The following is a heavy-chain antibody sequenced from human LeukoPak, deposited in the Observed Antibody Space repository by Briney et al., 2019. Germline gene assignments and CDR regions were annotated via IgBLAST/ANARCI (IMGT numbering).Heavy chain of an antibody. CDR2: IDSGGSTT. CDR3: GKGAASRGYTYVAN. J-gene: IGHJ4*02. D-gene: IGHD5-18*01. V-gene: IGHV3-74*01. CDR1: GFTFSSYW. Sequence: GGSLRLSCAPSGFTFSSYWMHWVRQAPGKGRVWASRIDSGGSTTSYADSVKGRFTISRDNAKNTLYLQMNSLRAEDTAVYYCGKGAASRGYTYVANWGQGTLVTVSS.